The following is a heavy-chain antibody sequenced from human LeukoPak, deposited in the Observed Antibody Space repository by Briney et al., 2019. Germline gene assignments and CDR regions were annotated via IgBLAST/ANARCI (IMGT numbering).Heavy chain of an antibody. CDR2: INHSGST. Sequence: NPSETLSLTCAVCGGSFSGYFWSWIRQSPGKGLEWVGEINHSGSTNYNPSLKDRVTISVDTSKNQFSLKLTSVSAADTAVYYCARKESGYEFYWGQGTLVTVSS. J-gene: IGHJ4*02. D-gene: IGHD5-12*01. CDR1: GGSFSGYF. CDR3: ARKESGYEFY. V-gene: IGHV4-34*01.